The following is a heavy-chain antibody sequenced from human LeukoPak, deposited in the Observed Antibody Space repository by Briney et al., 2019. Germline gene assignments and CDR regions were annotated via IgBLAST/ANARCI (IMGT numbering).Heavy chain of an antibody. D-gene: IGHD1-14*01. CDR3: ARLEPDITLYYFDY. V-gene: IGHV4-59*01. Sequence: SSETLSLTCTVSSGSISTYYWSWIRQPPGKGLEWIGYIYYSGTTNYNPSLRSRVTISVDTSKNQFSLKLSSVTAADTAVYYCARLEPDITLYYFDYWGQGTLVTVSS. CDR1: SGSISTYY. J-gene: IGHJ4*02. CDR2: IYYSGTT.